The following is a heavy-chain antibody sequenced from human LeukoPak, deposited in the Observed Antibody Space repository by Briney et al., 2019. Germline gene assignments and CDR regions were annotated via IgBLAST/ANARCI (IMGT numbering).Heavy chain of an antibody. CDR2: IYYSGST. CDR3: ARGPMIVVVITTTYNWFDP. CDR1: GGSISSSSYY. V-gene: IGHV4-39*07. D-gene: IGHD3-22*01. J-gene: IGHJ5*02. Sequence: PSETLSLTCTVSGGSISSSSYYWGWLRQPPGTGLEWIGSIYYSGSTYYNPSLKSRVTISVDTSKNQFSLKLSSVPAADTAVYYCARGPMIVVVITTTYNWFDPWGQGTLVTVSS.